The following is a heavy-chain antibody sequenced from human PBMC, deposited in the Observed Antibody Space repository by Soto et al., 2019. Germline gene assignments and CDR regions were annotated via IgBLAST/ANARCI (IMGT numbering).Heavy chain of an antibody. V-gene: IGHV4-34*01. J-gene: IGHJ4*02. CDR3: ARGRAYSDSTGYYYIDY. CDR2: INHSGST. D-gene: IGHD3-22*01. Sequence: SESLSLTCAVYGGSFSGYYWSWIRQPPGKGLEWIGEINHSGSTNYNPSLKSRVTISVDTSKNQFSLKLSSVTAADTAVYYCARGRAYSDSTGYYYIDYWGQGALVTVS. CDR1: GGSFSGYY.